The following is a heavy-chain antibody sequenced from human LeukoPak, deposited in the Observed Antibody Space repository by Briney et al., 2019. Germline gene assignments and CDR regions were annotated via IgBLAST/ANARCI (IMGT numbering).Heavy chain of an antibody. CDR3: ARHECYYDSSGRNWFDP. D-gene: IGHD3-22*01. J-gene: IGHJ5*02. CDR2: IYYSGST. CDR1: GGSISSSSYY. V-gene: IGHV4-39*01. Sequence: SSETLSLTCTVSGGSISSSSYYWGWIRQPPGKGLEWIGSIYYSGSTYYNPSLKSRVTISVDTSKNQFSLKLSSVTAADTAVYYCARHECYYDSSGRNWFDPWGQGTLVTVSS.